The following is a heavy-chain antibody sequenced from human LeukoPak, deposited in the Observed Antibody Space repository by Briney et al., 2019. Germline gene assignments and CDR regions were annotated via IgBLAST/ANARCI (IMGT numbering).Heavy chain of an antibody. CDR3: ARDLMRIGRGPEY. CDR2: ISGSSSTI. D-gene: IGHD1-1*01. J-gene: IGHJ4*02. V-gene: IGHV3-48*01. CDR1: GFTFSSYS. Sequence: GGSLRLSCAASGFTFSSYSMNWVRQAPGKGLEWVSYISGSSSTIYYADSVKGRFTISRDNAKNSLYLQMNSLRAEDTAVYYCARDLMRIGRGPEYWGQGTLVTVSS.